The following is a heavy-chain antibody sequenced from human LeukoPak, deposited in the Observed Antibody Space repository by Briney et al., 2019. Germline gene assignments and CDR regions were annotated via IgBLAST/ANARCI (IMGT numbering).Heavy chain of an antibody. J-gene: IGHJ4*02. CDR3: ARVAVAGTLDY. D-gene: IGHD6-19*01. V-gene: IGHV4-61*02. Sequence: SETLSLTCTVSGGSISSGSYYWSWIRQPAGKGLEWIGRIYTSGSTNYNPSLKSRVTISVDTSKSQFSLQMSSVTAADTAVYYCARVAVAGTLDYWGQGTLVTVSS. CDR1: GGSISSGSYY. CDR2: IYTSGST.